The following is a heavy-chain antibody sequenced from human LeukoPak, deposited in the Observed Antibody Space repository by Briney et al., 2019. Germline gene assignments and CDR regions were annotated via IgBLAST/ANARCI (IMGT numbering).Heavy chain of an antibody. D-gene: IGHD3-10*01. Sequence: SETLSLTCTVSGGSISSGDYYRSWIRQPPGKGLEWIGHIYYSGSTYYNPSLKSRVTISVDTSKNQFSLKLSSVTAADAAVYYCARDLWFGDLGGQGTLVTVSS. V-gene: IGHV4-30-4*01. CDR3: ARDLWFGDL. CDR1: GGSISSGDYY. CDR2: IYYSGST. J-gene: IGHJ4*02.